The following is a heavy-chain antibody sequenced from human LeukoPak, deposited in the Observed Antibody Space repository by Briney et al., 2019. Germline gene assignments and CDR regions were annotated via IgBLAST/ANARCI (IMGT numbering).Heavy chain of an antibody. Sequence: SETLSLTCSVSGGPISNYYWSWIRQSPGKGLEWIGYIYYSGTTKYNPSLKRRVTISVDTSKDQFSLKLRSLTAADTAVYYCARQYSTGPFDYWGQGTLVTVSS. J-gene: IGHJ4*02. CDR2: IYYSGTT. CDR1: GGPISNYY. V-gene: IGHV4-59*01. CDR3: ARQYSTGPFDY. D-gene: IGHD2-8*02.